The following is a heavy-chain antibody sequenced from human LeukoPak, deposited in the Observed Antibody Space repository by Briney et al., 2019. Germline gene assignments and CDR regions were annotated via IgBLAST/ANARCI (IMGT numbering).Heavy chain of an antibody. V-gene: IGHV3-53*01. Sequence: GGSLRLSCAASGFTVSTNYMNWVRQAPGKGLEWVSVIYSGGSTYYADSVKGRFTISRDNSKNTLYLHTNSLRAEDTAVYYCARGGPVVSSFDYWGQGTLVTVSS. CDR1: GFTVSTNY. CDR2: IYSGGST. CDR3: ARGGPVVSSFDY. D-gene: IGHD2-8*02. J-gene: IGHJ4*02.